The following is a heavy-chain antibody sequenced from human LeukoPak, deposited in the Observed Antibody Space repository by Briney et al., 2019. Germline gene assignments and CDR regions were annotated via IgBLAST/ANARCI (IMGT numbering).Heavy chain of an antibody. CDR2: INRDGSST. Sequence: QSGGSLRLSCAASGIIFSNYWMHWVRQAPGKGLVWVSRINRDGSSTSYADSVKGRFTISRDNAKNTLYLQMNSLRAEDTAVYYCARSYYYYYMDVWGKGTTVTISS. J-gene: IGHJ6*03. CDR1: GIIFSNYW. CDR3: ARSYYYYYMDV. V-gene: IGHV3-74*01.